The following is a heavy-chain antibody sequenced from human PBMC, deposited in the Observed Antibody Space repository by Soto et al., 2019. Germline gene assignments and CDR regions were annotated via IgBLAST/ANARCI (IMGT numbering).Heavy chain of an antibody. CDR2: ISSSTSYV. J-gene: IGHJ5*01. V-gene: IGHV3-48*03. D-gene: IGHD2-2*01. Sequence: EVPLVESGGGLVQPGGSLRLSCAASGFSFSSYEMHWVRQAPGKGLEWVSYISSSTSYVYYADSVKGRFSTSRDNAKNILYLEMYALRTEDTAVYYCARDPSEGRVGNWFESWGQGTLVTVSS. CDR1: GFSFSSYE. CDR3: ARDPSEGRVGNWFES.